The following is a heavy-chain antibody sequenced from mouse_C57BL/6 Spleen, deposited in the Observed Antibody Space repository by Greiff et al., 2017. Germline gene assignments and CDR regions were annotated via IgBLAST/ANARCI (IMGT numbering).Heavy chain of an antibody. V-gene: IGHV1-69*01. J-gene: IGHJ4*01. CDR3: ARGSSHYYAMDY. Sequence: VQLQQPGAELVMPGASVKLSCKASGYTFTSYWMHWVTQRPGQGLEWIGEIDPSDSYTNYNQKFKGKSTLTVDKSSSTAYMQLSSLTSEDSAVYYCARGSSHYYAMDYWGQGTSVTVSS. CDR2: IDPSDSYT. CDR1: GYTFTSYW. D-gene: IGHD1-1*01.